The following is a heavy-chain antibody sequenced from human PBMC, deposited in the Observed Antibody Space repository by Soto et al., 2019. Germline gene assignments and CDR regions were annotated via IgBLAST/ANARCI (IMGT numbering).Heavy chain of an antibody. D-gene: IGHD6-6*01. V-gene: IGHV4-4*02. J-gene: IGHJ4*02. Sequence: QLQLQESGPGLVKPSGTLSLTCAVSGGSISTTNWWSWVRQSPGRGLEWIGKIYHNGNTNYNPPLRSRVTMSLDKSSNPFSLDLPSVTAADTAVYYCARVKGSIAHFDYWGPRALVTVSS. CDR3: ARVKGSIAHFDY. CDR2: IYHNGNT. CDR1: GGSISTTNW.